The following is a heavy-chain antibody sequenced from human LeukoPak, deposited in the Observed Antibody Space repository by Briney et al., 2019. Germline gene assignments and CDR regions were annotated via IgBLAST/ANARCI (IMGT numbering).Heavy chain of an antibody. CDR3: ASQGDSSGYYRGFDP. CDR2: IYYSGST. Sequence: SETLSLTCTVSGGSISSSTYYWAWIRQPPGEGLEWIGCIYYSGSTYYNPSLKSRVTISVDTSKIQFSLKLSSVTAADTAVYHCASQGDSSGYYRGFDPWGQGTLVTVSS. J-gene: IGHJ5*02. CDR1: GGSISSSTYY. D-gene: IGHD3-22*01. V-gene: IGHV4-39*01.